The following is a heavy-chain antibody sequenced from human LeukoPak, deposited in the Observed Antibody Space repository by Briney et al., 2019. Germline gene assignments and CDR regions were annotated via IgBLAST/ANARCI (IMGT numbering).Heavy chain of an antibody. CDR3: ARDGAGSYYGGSDY. V-gene: IGHV1-2*02. CDR1: GYTVTGYY. J-gene: IGHJ4*02. D-gene: IGHD3-10*01. Sequence: ASVKVSCKASGYTVTGYYMYWVRQAPGQGLEWMGWINPNSGGTNYAQKFQGRVTMTRDTSIFTAYMELSSLRSDDTAVYYCARDGAGSYYGGSDYWGPGTLVTVSS. CDR2: INPNSGGT.